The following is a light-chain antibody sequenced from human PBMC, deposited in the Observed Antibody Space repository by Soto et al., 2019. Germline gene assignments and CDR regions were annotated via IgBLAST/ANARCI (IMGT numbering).Light chain of an antibody. V-gene: IGLV2-23*02. CDR1: SIDVGSYNL. Sequence: QSALTQPASVSGSPGQSIAFSCTGTSIDVGSYNLVSWYQHHPGKAPKLIISEVSKRPSGVSDRFSGSKSGNTASLTISGLQAEDEADYYCCSYAGSSTWVFGGGTKLTVL. CDR3: CSYAGSSTWV. J-gene: IGLJ3*02. CDR2: EVS.